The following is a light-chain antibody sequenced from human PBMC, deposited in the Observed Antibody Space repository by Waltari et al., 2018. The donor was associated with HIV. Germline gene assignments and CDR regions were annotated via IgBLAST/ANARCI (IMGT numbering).Light chain of an antibody. V-gene: IGLV1-44*01. CDR2: SNN. J-gene: IGLJ3*02. CDR1: SSNIGSNT. CDR3: AAWDDRLNGWV. Sequence: QSVLTQSPSASGTPGQRVTISCSGSSSNIGSNTVNWYQQVPGTAPKLLIYSNNRRPSGVPDRFSCSKSGSPASLAISGLQSEDEADYYCAAWDDRLNGWVFGGGTKLTVL.